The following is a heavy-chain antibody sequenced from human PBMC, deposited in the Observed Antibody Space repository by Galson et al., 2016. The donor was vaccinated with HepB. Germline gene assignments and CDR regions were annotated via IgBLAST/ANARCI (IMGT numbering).Heavy chain of an antibody. V-gene: IGHV1-18*01. D-gene: IGHD2/OR15-2a*01. J-gene: IGHJ4*02. CDR2: ISTYSGNT. CDR3: ARDVQYRFDY. Sequence: CKASGYTFTTSGISWVRQAPGQGLEWMGWISTYSGNTKYAQKFQGGLTLTTDSSTTTAYMELRSLRFDDTALYYCARDVQYRFDYWGQGARVAVSS. CDR1: GYTFTTSG.